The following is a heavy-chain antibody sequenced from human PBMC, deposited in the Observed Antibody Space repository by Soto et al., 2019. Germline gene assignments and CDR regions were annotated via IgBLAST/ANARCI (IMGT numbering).Heavy chain of an antibody. CDR3: ARAPGYSSSWYYYYYGMDV. D-gene: IGHD6-13*01. J-gene: IGHJ6*02. V-gene: IGHV4-31*03. Sequence: SETLSLTCTVSGGSINNGGYYWSWIRQYPGKGLEWIGYIYYSGSTYYNPSLKSRITISVDASKNEFSLKLSSVTAADTAVYYRARAPGYSSSWYYYYYGMDVWGQGTTVTVSS. CDR1: GGSINNGGYY. CDR2: IYYSGST.